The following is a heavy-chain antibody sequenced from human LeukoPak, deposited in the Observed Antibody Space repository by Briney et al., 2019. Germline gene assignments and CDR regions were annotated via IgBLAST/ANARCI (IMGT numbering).Heavy chain of an antibody. CDR2: NYYSGST. CDR3: YGEFHYYYGMDV. CDR1: GGSISSYY. V-gene: IGHV4-59*01. D-gene: IGHD3-10*01. Sequence: SETLSLTCTVSGGSISSYYWSWIRQPPGKGLEWIGYNYYSGSTNYNPSLKSRVTISVDTSKNQFSLKLSSVTAADTAVYYCYGEFHYYYGMDVWGQGTTVTVSS. J-gene: IGHJ6*02.